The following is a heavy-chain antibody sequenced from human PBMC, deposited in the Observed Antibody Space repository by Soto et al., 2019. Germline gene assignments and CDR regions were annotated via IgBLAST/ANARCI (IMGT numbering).Heavy chain of an antibody. V-gene: IGHV3-9*01. D-gene: IGHD2-2*01. CDR1: GFTFDDYA. J-gene: IGHJ4*02. CDR2: ISWNSGSI. CDR3: AKGSYATQECYFDY. Sequence: GGSLRLSCAASGFTFDDYAMHWVRQAPGKGLEWVSGISWNSGSIGYADSVKGRFTISRDNAKNSLYLQMNSLRAEDTALYYCAKGSYATQECYFDYWGQGTLVTVSS.